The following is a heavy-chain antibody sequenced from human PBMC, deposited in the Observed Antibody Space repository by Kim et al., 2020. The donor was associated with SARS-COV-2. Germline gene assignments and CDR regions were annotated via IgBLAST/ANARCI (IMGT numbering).Heavy chain of an antibody. CDR2: ISYDGSNK. CDR3: ARGGRMVTAGVQH. J-gene: IGHJ1*01. CDR1: GFTFSSYA. Sequence: GGSLRLSCAASGFTFSSYAMHWVRQAPGKGLEWVAVISYDGSNKYYADSVKGRFTISRDNSKNTLYLQMNSLRAEDTAVYYCARGGRMVTAGVQHWGQGTLVTVSS. D-gene: IGHD2-21*02. V-gene: IGHV3-30*04.